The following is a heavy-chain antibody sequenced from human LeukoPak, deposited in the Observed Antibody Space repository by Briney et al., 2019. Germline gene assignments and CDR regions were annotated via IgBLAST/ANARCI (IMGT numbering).Heavy chain of an antibody. CDR2: VYYSGGA. V-gene: IGHV4-38-2*01. Sequence: SETLSLTCAVSGESITSAYYWGWIRQPPGKGLERIASVYYSGGAYYNSSLKSRVTISVDTSKNQFSLKLSSVTAADTAVYYCARQTMIVVVITEGDAFDSWGQGTMVTVSS. CDR3: ARQTMIVVVITEGDAFDS. CDR1: GESITSAYY. J-gene: IGHJ3*02. D-gene: IGHD3-22*01.